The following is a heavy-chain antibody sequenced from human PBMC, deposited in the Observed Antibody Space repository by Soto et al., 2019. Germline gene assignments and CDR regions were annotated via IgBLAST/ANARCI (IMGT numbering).Heavy chain of an antibody. V-gene: IGHV3-48*03. J-gene: IGHJ4*02. Sequence: GGSLRLSCAASGFTFSSYEMNWVRQVPGEGLEWVSYMSTSGGTIYYADSVKGRFTISRDNAKNSLYLQMNSLRAEDTAVYYCVREGTGSYFGSFDYWGQGTLVTVSS. CDR2: MSTSGGTI. D-gene: IGHD3-10*01. CDR1: GFTFSSYE. CDR3: VREGTGSYFGSFDY.